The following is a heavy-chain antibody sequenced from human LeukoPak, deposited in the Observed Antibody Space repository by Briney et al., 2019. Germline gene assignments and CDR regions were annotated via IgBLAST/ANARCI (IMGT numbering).Heavy chain of an antibody. CDR1: GFTFSNAW. Sequence: GGSLRLSCAASGFTFSNAWMSWVRQAPGKGLEWVGRIKSKTDGGTTDYAAPVKGRFTISRDDSKNTLYLQMNSLKTEDTAVYYCTTEGPGSFVGDAFGIWGQGTMVTVSS. D-gene: IGHD3-10*01. CDR2: IKSKTDGGTT. J-gene: IGHJ3*02. CDR3: TTEGPGSFVGDAFGI. V-gene: IGHV3-15*01.